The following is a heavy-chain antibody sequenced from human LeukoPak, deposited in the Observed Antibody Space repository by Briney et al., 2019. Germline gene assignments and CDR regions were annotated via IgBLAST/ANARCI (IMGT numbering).Heavy chain of an antibody. CDR1: GGSIRSHY. J-gene: IGHJ6*03. CDR2: IYTSGST. Sequence: SETLSLTCTVSGGSIRSHYWNWIRQPAGKGLEWIGRIYTSGSTNYNPSLKSRVTMSVDTSKNQFSLKLSSVTAADTAVYYCARDRQKDTSKNRYYYYMDVWGKGTTVTVSS. V-gene: IGHV4-4*07. D-gene: IGHD2-2*01. CDR3: ARDRQKDTSKNRYYYYMDV.